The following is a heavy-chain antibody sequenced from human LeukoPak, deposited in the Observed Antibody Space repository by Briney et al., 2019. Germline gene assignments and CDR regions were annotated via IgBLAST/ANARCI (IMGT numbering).Heavy chain of an antibody. CDR2: ISYDGSNK. CDR3: ASPGNYDFSSGYYLPH. V-gene: IGHV3-30*04. Sequence: PGGSLRLSCAASGFTFSSYAMHWVRQAPGKGLEWVAVISYDGSNKYYADSVKGRFTISRDNSKNTLYLQMNSLRAEDTAVYYCASPGNYDFSSGYYLPHWGQGTLVTVSS. J-gene: IGHJ1*01. CDR1: GFTFSSYA. D-gene: IGHD3-3*01.